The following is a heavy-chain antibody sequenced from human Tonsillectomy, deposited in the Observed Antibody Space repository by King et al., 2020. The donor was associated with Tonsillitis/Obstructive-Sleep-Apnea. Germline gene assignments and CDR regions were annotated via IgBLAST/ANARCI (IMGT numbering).Heavy chain of an antibody. J-gene: IGHJ4*02. CDR3: ARHGYSSSWSHFDY. V-gene: IGHV4-59*08. CDR2: IYYSGST. D-gene: IGHD6-13*01. Sequence: VQLQESGPGLVKPSETLSLTCTVSGGSISSYYWSWIRQPPGKGLEWVGYIYYSGSTNYKPSLKSRVTISVDTSKNQFSLKLSSVTAADTAVYYCARHGYSSSWSHFDYWGQGTLVTVSS. CDR1: GGSISSYY.